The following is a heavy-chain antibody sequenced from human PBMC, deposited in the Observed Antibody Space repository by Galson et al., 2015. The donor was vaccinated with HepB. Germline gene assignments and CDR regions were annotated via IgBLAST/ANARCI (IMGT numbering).Heavy chain of an antibody. Sequence: SVKVSCKASGGTFSSYAISWVQQAPGQGLEWMGGIIPIFGTANYAQKFQGRVTITADESTSTAYMELSSLRSEDTAVYYCARVQGYDSSGYYSGENWFDPWGQGTLVTVSS. CDR3: ARVQGYDSSGYYSGENWFDP. D-gene: IGHD3-22*01. CDR1: GGTFSSYA. J-gene: IGHJ5*02. V-gene: IGHV1-69*13. CDR2: IIPIFGTA.